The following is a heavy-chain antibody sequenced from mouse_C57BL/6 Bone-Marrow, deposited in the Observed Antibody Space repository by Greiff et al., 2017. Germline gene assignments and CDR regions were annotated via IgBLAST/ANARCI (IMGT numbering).Heavy chain of an antibody. Sequence: QVQLQQSGAELVRPGTSVKVSCKASGYAFTNYLIEWVKQRPGQGLEWIGVINPGSGGTNYNEKFKGKATLTADKSSSTAYMQLSSLTSEDSAVYFCARTHFYQGWFDYWGQGTLVTVSA. CDR1: GYAFTNYL. J-gene: IGHJ3*01. CDR3: ARTHFYQGWFDY. D-gene: IGHD2-1*01. CDR2: INPGSGGT. V-gene: IGHV1-54*01.